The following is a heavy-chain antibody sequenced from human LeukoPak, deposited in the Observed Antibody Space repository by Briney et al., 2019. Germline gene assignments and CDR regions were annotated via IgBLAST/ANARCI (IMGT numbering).Heavy chain of an antibody. J-gene: IGHJ6*03. CDR3: ARDRSGSYSPYYYYYMDV. Sequence: KPSQTLSLTCTVSGGSISSGSYYWSWIRQPAGKGLEWIGRIYTSGSTNYNPSLKSRVTISVDTSKNQFSLKLSSVTAPDTPVYYCARDRSGSYSPYYYYYMDVWGKGTTVTVSS. D-gene: IGHD1-26*01. V-gene: IGHV4-61*02. CDR2: IYTSGST. CDR1: GGSISSGSYY.